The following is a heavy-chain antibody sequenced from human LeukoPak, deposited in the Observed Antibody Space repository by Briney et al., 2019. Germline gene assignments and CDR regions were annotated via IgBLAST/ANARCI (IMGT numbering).Heavy chain of an antibody. CDR3: ARDPGSSWYFDN. D-gene: IGHD6-13*01. CDR1: GYTFTGYY. J-gene: IGHJ4*02. CDR2: INANSGGT. Sequence: ATVKVSCKASGYTFTGYYMHWVRQAPGQGLEWMGWINANSGGTNYAQKFQGRVTMTRDTSISTAYMELSRLRSDDTAVYYCARDPGSSWYFDNWGQGTLVTVSS. V-gene: IGHV1-2*02.